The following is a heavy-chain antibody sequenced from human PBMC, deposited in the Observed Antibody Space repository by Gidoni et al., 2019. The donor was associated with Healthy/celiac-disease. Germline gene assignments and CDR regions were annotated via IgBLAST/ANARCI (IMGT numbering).Heavy chain of an antibody. Sequence: QVQLQESGPGLVKPSQTLSLTCTVSAGSLSSGGYYWSWIRQHPGKGLEWIGYIYYSGSTYYNPSLKSRVTISVDTSKNQFSLKLSSVTAADTAVYYCARAGRGYDSLQIAFDIWGQGTMVTVSS. CDR2: IYYSGST. CDR3: ARAGRGYDSLQIAFDI. CDR1: AGSLSSGGYY. D-gene: IGHD3-22*01. V-gene: IGHV4-31*03. J-gene: IGHJ3*02.